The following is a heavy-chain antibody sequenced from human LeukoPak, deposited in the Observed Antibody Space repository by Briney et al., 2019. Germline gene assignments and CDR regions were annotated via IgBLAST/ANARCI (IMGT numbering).Heavy chain of an antibody. CDR2: IKQDGSEK. CDR1: GFTFSRCW. V-gene: IGHV3-7*01. J-gene: IGHJ4*02. CDR3: ARDAGSGWYPYFDY. D-gene: IGHD6-19*01. Sequence: GGSLRLSCAASGFTFSRCWMSWVRQAPGKGLEWVANIKQDGSEKYYVDSVKGRFTISRDNAKNSLYLQMNSLRAEDTAIYYCARDAGSGWYPYFDYWGQGTLVTVSS.